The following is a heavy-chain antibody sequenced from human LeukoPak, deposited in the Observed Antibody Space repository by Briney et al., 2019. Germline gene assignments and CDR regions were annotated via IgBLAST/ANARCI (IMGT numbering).Heavy chain of an antibody. J-gene: IGHJ4*02. Sequence: PGGSLRLSCAASGFTFSSYGMHWVRQAPGKGLEWVALISYDGSNKYYRDSVKGRFTISRDNSKNTLYLQMNSLSAEDTAVYYCAKDRIAAAVMGALVYWGQGTLVTVSS. CDR1: GFTFSSYG. D-gene: IGHD6-13*01. V-gene: IGHV3-30*18. CDR3: AKDRIAAAVMGALVY. CDR2: ISYDGSNK.